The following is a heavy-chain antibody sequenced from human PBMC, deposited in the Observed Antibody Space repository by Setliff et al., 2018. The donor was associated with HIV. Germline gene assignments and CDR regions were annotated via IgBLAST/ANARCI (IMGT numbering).Heavy chain of an antibody. Sequence: SETLSLTCTVSGGFISSYYWSWIRQPPGKGLEWIGYIHYSGSTSYNPSLKSRVTMSVDTSKNQFSLKLTSVTAADTAVYYCARGPAREGGYWGSDSQGYFQHWGQGTLVTVSS. V-gene: IGHV4-59*01. D-gene: IGHD3-22*01. CDR3: ARGPAREGGYWGSDSQGYFQH. CDR2: IHYSGST. CDR1: GGFISSYY. J-gene: IGHJ1*01.